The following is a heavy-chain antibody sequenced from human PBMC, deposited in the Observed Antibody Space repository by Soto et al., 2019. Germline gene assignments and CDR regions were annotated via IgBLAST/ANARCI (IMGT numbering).Heavy chain of an antibody. J-gene: IGHJ4*02. Sequence: QVQLQQSGAGLLKPSETLSLTCAVYGESFSGHIWTWIRQTPGKGLQWIGQINNSGSASYNPSLKSRVTISVHTSNSLSALELSSVADADTAVYDCARGIITGSHYAGGWYYFDSCGQGTQVTVSS. CDR2: INNSGSA. CDR1: GESFSGHI. D-gene: IGHD6-19*01. CDR3: ARGIITGSHYAGGWYYFDS. V-gene: IGHV4-34*01.